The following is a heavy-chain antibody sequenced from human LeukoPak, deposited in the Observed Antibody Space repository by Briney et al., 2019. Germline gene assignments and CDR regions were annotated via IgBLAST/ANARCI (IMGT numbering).Heavy chain of an antibody. D-gene: IGHD3-22*01. CDR3: ARHGVGSSGYPTGAFDI. CDR1: GYSFTTYW. Sequence: RGESLKISCKGSGYSFTTYWIGWVRQMPGKGLEWMGIIYPGDSDTRYSPSFQGQVTISADKSISTAYLQWSSLKASDTAMYYCARHGVGSSGYPTGAFDIWGQGTMVTVSS. V-gene: IGHV5-51*01. CDR2: IYPGDSDT. J-gene: IGHJ3*02.